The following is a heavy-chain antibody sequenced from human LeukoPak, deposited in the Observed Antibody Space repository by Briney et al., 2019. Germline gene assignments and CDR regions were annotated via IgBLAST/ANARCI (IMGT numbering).Heavy chain of an antibody. CDR3: ARDTRYYDFWSGYQDAFDI. D-gene: IGHD3-3*01. CDR1: GFTFSSYA. CDR2: ISYDGSNK. J-gene: IGHJ3*02. Sequence: GGSLRLSCAASGFTFSSYAMHWVRQAPGKGLEWVAVISYDGSNKYYADSVKGRFTISRDNSKNTLYLQMNSPRAEDTAVYYCARDTRYYDFWSGYQDAFDIWGQGTMVTVSS. V-gene: IGHV3-30-3*01.